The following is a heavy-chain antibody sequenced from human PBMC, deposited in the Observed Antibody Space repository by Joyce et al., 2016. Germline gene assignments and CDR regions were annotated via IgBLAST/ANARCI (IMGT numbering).Heavy chain of an antibody. J-gene: IGHJ4*02. CDR3: AREGLPHGGLDY. CDR1: GFTFTGYY. V-gene: IGHV1-2*02. Sequence: QVQLVQSGTAVKKPGASVKVSCKASGFTFTGYYMHWVRQAPGQGLGMMGLIKIDNGDKHYTQNFQGRVTMTRDTSINTAYMEVTRLRSDDTAFYYCAREGLPHGGLDYWGLGTLVTVSS. CDR2: IKIDNGDK.